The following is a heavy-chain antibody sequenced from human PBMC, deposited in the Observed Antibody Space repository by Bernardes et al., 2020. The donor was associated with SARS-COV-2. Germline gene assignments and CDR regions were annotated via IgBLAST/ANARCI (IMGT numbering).Heavy chain of an antibody. CDR3: ARAHLGSYLVAYFDY. V-gene: IGHV1-8*01. Sequence: ASVKVSCKASGYTFTSYDINWVRQVPGQGLEWMGWVNPNSGNTGYAQKFQGRVTMTRDTSISTAYMELSSLRSEDTAVYYCARAHLGSYLVAYFDYWVQGTLVTVSS. J-gene: IGHJ4*02. D-gene: IGHD3-10*01. CDR2: VNPNSGNT. CDR1: GYTFTSYD.